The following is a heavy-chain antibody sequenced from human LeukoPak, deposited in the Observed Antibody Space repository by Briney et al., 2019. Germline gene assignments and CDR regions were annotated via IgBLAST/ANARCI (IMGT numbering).Heavy chain of an antibody. Sequence: ASVKVSCKASGYTFTSYDTNWVRQATGQGLGWMGWMNPNSGNTGYAQKFQGRVTMTMNTSISTAYMELSSLRSEDTAVYYCARGDHLDKAYYYYYMDVWGKGTTVTVSS. CDR1: GYTFTSYD. V-gene: IGHV1-8*01. D-gene: IGHD2-2*03. CDR2: MNPNSGNT. CDR3: ARGDHLDKAYYYYYMDV. J-gene: IGHJ6*03.